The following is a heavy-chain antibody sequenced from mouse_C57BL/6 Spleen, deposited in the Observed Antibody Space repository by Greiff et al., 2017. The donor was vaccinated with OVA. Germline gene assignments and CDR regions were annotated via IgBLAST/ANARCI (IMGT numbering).Heavy chain of an antibody. V-gene: IGHV5-9*01. D-gene: IGHD3-1*01. CDR1: GFTFSSYT. Sequence: EVKLVESGGGLVKPGGSLKLSCAASGFTFSSYTMSWVRQTPEKRLEWVATISGGGGNTYYPDSVKGRFTISRDNAKNTLYLQMSSLRAEDTALYYCARQRGYLCYFDVWGTGTTVTVSS. CDR3: ARQRGYLCYFDV. CDR2: ISGGGGNT. J-gene: IGHJ1*03.